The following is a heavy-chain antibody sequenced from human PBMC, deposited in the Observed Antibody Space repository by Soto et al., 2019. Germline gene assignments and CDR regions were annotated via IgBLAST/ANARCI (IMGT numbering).Heavy chain of an antibody. J-gene: IGHJ4*02. CDR3: ARDVGYHYDGSPSGEFDF. V-gene: IGHV4-4*02. CDR1: GNSISTTNW. CDR2: LYHSGGT. D-gene: IGHD3-22*01. Sequence: SETLSLTCVVSGNSISTTNWWRWVRQSPGKGLEWIGELYHSGGTNYNPSLKSRVTISVDNSKNHFSLKLSSMTAEDTAVYYCARDVGYHYDGSPSGEFDFWGQGTLVTVS.